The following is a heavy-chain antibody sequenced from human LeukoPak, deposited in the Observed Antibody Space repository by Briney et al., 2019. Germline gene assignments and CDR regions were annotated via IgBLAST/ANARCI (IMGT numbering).Heavy chain of an antibody. CDR1: GGSFSGYY. V-gene: IGHV4-59*01. J-gene: IGHJ6*02. CDR2: MFYNGNT. Sequence: SGTLSLTCAVYGGSFSGYYWTWIRQPPGKGLEWIGYMFYNGNTNYNPSLKSRVTISVDTSQNQISLRLASVTAADTGIYHCARLTREDGVDVWGQGTTVTVSS. CDR3: ARLTREDGVDV.